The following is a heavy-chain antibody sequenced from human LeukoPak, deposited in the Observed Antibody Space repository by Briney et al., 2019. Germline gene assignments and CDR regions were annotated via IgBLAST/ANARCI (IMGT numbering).Heavy chain of an antibody. CDR3: ARPATVTTSFWYFDL. CDR2: NFYSGST. J-gene: IGHJ2*01. CDR1: GGSISTSSYY. Sequence: SETLSLTCTISGGSISTSSYYWGWIRQPPGKGLEWIGSNFYSGSTYYNPSLKSRVTISVDTSKNQFSLNLSSVTAADTAVYYCARPATVTTSFWYFDLWGRGTLVTVSS. V-gene: IGHV4-39*01. D-gene: IGHD4-17*01.